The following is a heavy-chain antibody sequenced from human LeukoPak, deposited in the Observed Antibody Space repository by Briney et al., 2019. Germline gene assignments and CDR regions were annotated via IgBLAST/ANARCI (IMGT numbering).Heavy chain of an antibody. D-gene: IGHD2-15*01. CDR3: ASYCSGGSCYSADFDY. CDR1: GFTFSNAW. J-gene: IGHJ4*02. CDR2: ISSSSSYI. Sequence: GGSLRLSCAASGFTFSNAWMSWVRQAPGKGLEWVSSISSSSSYIYYADSVKGRFTISRDNAKNSLYLQMNSLRAEDTAVYYCASYCSGGSCYSADFDYWGQGTLVTVSS. V-gene: IGHV3-21*01.